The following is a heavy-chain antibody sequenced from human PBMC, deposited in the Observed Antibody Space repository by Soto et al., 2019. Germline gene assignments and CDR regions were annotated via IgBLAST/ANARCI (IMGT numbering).Heavy chain of an antibody. J-gene: IGHJ4*02. CDR3: ASRYGSCFDC. V-gene: IGHV4-59*08. CDR1: GGSISSYY. CDR2: IYYSGST. Sequence: QVQLQESGPGLVKPSETLSLTCTVSGGSISSYYWSWIRQPPGKGLEWIGYIYYSGSTNYNPSLRSRLPLSVDTSTYHFSLKLCSVTAADTAVYYCASRYGSCFDCWGQGTLVTVSS. D-gene: IGHD5-18*01.